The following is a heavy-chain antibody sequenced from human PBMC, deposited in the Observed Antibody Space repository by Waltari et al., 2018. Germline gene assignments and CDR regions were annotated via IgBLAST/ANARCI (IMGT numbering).Heavy chain of an antibody. CDR1: GFTFSRNW. Sequence: EVQLVQSGGGLVQPGGSLRLTSAASGFTFSRNWMSWVRQAPGKGLEWVGNIKHDGSEEWYVDSVKGRFTISRDNPKNSLYLQMNSLRAEDTAVYYCARDAARGTIDYWGQGTQVTVSS. V-gene: IGHV3-7*01. CDR3: ARDAARGTIDY. D-gene: IGHD3-16*01. J-gene: IGHJ4*02. CDR2: IKHDGSEE.